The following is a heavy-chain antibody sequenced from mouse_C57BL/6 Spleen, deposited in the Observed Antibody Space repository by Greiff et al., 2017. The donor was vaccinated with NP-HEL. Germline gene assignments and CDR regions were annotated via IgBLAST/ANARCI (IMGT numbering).Heavy chain of an antibody. J-gene: IGHJ2*01. CDR3: ARLRDSRDYAFSFDY. Sequence: QVQLKQSGAELARPGASVKLSCKASGYTFTSYGISWVKQRTGQGLEWIGEIYPRSGNTYYNEKFKGKATLTADKSSSTAYMELRSLTSEDSAVYFCARLRDSRDYAFSFDYWGQGTTLTVSS. V-gene: IGHV1-81*01. D-gene: IGHD2-4*01. CDR2: IYPRSGNT. CDR1: GYTFTSYG.